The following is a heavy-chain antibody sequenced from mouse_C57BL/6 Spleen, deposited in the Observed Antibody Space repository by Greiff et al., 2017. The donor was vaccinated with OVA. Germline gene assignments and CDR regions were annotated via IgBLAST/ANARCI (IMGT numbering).Heavy chain of an antibody. Sequence: QVQLKQSGAELVRPGASVTLSCKASGYTFTDYEMHWVKQTPVHGLEWIGAIDPETGGTAYNQKFKGKAILTADKSSSTAYMELRRLTSEDSAVYYCTSLANWGFAYWGQGTLVTVSA. CDR2: IDPETGGT. CDR1: GYTFTDYE. V-gene: IGHV1-15*01. J-gene: IGHJ3*01. CDR3: TSLANWGFAY. D-gene: IGHD4-1*01.